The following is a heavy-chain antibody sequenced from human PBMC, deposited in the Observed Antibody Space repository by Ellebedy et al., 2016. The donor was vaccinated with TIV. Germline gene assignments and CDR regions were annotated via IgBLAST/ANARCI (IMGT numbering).Heavy chain of an antibody. J-gene: IGHJ4*02. V-gene: IGHV4-59*01. Sequence: MPSETLSLTCTVSGGSISSYYWSWIRQPPGKGLEWIGYIYYSGSTNYNPSLKSRVTISGDTSKNQFSLKLSSVTAADTAVYYCARGGATPDFDYWGQGTLVTVSS. CDR2: IYYSGST. CDR3: ARGGATPDFDY. CDR1: GGSISSYY. D-gene: IGHD1-26*01.